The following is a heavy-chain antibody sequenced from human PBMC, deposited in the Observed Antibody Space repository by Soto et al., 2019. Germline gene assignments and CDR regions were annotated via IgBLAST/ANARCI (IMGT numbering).Heavy chain of an antibody. CDR3: ARGIYCISTSCYMSFPDP. V-gene: IGHV1-3*01. CDR2: INAGNGNT. CDR1: GYTFTSYA. J-gene: IGHJ5*02. D-gene: IGHD2-2*02. Sequence: GASVKVSCKASGYTFTSYAMHWVRQAPGQRLEWMGWINAGNGNTKYSQKFQGRVTITRDTSASTAYMELSSLRSEDTAVYYCARGIYCISTSCYMSFPDPWGQGTLVTVSS.